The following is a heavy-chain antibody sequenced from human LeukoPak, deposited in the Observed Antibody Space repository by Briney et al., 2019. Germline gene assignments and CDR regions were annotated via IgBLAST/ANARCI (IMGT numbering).Heavy chain of an antibody. CDR3: ARAIVGATFRTYYMDV. J-gene: IGHJ6*03. CDR2: ISGSGGST. D-gene: IGHD1-26*01. CDR1: GFTFSSYA. Sequence: PGGSLRLSCAASGFTFSSYAMSWVRQAPGKGLEWVSAISGSGGSTYYADSVKGRFTISRDNSKNTLYLQMNSLRAEDTAVYYCARAIVGATFRTYYMDVWGKGTTVTVSS. V-gene: IGHV3-23*01.